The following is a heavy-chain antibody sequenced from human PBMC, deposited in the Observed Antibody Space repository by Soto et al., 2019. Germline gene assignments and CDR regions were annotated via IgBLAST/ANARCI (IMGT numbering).Heavy chain of an antibody. J-gene: IGHJ4*02. Sequence: QVQLVQSGAEVKMPGASVKVSCKASGYTFTDYGINWVRQATGQGLEWMGWMNPKSGDTVYAQKFQGRVSMTRATSISTAYMERNSLKSEDTAAYYCARGGYSVGGATVYWGQGTLVTVSS. D-gene: IGHD1-26*01. CDR1: GYTFTDYG. CDR3: ARGGYSVGGATVY. CDR2: MNPKSGDT. V-gene: IGHV1-8*01.